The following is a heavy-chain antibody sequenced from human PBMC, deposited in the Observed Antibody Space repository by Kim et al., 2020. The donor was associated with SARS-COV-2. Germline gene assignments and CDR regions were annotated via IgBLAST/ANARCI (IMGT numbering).Heavy chain of an antibody. CDR3: ARDARESSIAARHRWGNYYYYMDV. D-gene: IGHD6-6*01. Sequence: SETLSLTCTVSGGSISSYYWSWIRQPPGKGLEWIVYIYYSGSTNYNPSLKSRVTISVDTSKNQFSLKLSSVTAADTAVYYCARDARESSIAARHRWGNYYYYMDVWGKGTTVTVSS. CDR1: GGSISSYY. V-gene: IGHV4-59*01. J-gene: IGHJ6*03. CDR2: IYYSGST.